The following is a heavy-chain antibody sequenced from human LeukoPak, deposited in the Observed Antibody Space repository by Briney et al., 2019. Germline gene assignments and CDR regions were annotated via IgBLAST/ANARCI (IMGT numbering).Heavy chain of an antibody. V-gene: IGHV4-34*01. Sequence: SETLSLTCAVYGGSFSGYYWSWIRQPPGKGLEWIGEINHSGSTNYNPSLKSRVTISVDTPKNQFSLKLSSVTAADTAVYYCARGVGSYYMDVWGKGTTVTVSS. CDR3: ARGVGSYYMDV. D-gene: IGHD3-10*01. J-gene: IGHJ6*03. CDR2: INHSGST. CDR1: GGSFSGYY.